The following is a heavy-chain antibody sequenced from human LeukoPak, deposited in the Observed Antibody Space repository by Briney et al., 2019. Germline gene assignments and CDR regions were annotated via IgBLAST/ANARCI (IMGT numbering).Heavy chain of an antibody. Sequence: ASVKVSCKASGGTFSSYAISWVRQAPGQGLEWMGGIIPIFGTANYAQKFQGRVTITADESTSTAYMELCSLRSEDTAVYYCARGDSSWYDYWGQGTLVTVSS. CDR1: GGTFSSYA. CDR2: IIPIFGTA. V-gene: IGHV1-69*01. J-gene: IGHJ4*02. D-gene: IGHD6-13*01. CDR3: ARGDSSWYDY.